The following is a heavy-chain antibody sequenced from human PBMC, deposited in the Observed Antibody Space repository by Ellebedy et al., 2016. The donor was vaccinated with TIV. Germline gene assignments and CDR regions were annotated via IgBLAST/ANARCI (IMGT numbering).Heavy chain of an antibody. D-gene: IGHD2/OR15-2a*01. CDR2: IIPIFGTA. V-gene: IGHV1-69*06. Sequence: ASVKVSCKASGGTFSTYGISWVRQAPGQGLEWMGGIIPIFGTANYAQKFQGRVTITADKSTTTAYMELRSLRSDDTAVYYCARDFYETDHWFDTFDIWGQGQWSPSL. CDR1: GGTFSTYG. J-gene: IGHJ3*02. CDR3: ARDFYETDHWFDTFDI.